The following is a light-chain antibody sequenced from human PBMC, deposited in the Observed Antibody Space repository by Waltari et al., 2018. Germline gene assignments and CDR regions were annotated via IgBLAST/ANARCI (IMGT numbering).Light chain of an antibody. CDR1: QSVRSD. V-gene: IGKV3-15*01. Sequence: DIVMTQSPATLSVSPGERATLSCRASQSVRSDLGWYQQKPGQAPRLLIYGASTRATGIPARFSGSGSGTEFTLTISSLQSEDFAVYYCQQYNNWRTFGQGTKVEIK. J-gene: IGKJ1*01. CDR2: GAS. CDR3: QQYNNWRT.